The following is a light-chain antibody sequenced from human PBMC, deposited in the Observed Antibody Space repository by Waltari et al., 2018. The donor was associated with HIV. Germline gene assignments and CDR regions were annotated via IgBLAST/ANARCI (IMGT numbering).Light chain of an antibody. CDR3: QQRSNWPPALT. J-gene: IGKJ4*01. CDR1: QGISRW. CDR2: DAS. Sequence: TQSPSSLSASVGDRVTITCRASQGISRWLAWYQQKPGQAPRLLIYDASNRATGIPARFSGSGSGTDFTLTISSLEPEDFAVYYCQQRSNWPPALTFGGGTKVEIK. V-gene: IGKV3-11*01.